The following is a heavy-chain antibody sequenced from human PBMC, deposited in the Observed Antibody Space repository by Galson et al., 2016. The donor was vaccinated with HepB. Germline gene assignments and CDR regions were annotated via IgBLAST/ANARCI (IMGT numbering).Heavy chain of an antibody. CDR2: MSSHALSI. J-gene: IGHJ4*02. CDR3: ARRYGDYFDY. D-gene: IGHD4-17*01. Sequence: SLRLSCAASGFPFKNSIMNWVRQAPGRGLGWISSMSSHALSINYADSVKGRFAISRDDTRNSLYLQMHSLRGEDTALYYCARRYGDYFDYWGQGTLVTVSS. V-gene: IGHV3-48*01. CDR1: GFPFKNSI.